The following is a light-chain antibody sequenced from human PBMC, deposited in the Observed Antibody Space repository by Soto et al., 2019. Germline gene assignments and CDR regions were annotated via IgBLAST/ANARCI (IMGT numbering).Light chain of an antibody. CDR1: QSISSW. J-gene: IGKJ4*01. Sequence: DIQMTQSPSTLSASVGDRVTITCRASQSISSWLAWYQQKPGKAPKLLIYDASSLESGVPSRFSGSGSRTEFTLTISSLQHDDFATYYCQQYNSYPFFGGGTKVEIK. V-gene: IGKV1-5*01. CDR2: DAS. CDR3: QQYNSYPF.